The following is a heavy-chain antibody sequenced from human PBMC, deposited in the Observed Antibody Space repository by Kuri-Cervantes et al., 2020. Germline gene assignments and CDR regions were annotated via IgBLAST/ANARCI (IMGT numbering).Heavy chain of an antibody. Sequence: GGSLRLSCAASGFTFDDYTMHWVRQTPGKGLEWVSSISSSSYIYYADSVKGRFTISRDNAKNSLYLQMNSLRAEDTALYYCARNKYTYGDFVGYWGQGTLVTVSS. D-gene: IGHD4-17*01. V-gene: IGHV3-21*04. CDR2: ISSSSYI. CDR1: GFTFDDYT. J-gene: IGHJ4*02. CDR3: ARNKYTYGDFVGY.